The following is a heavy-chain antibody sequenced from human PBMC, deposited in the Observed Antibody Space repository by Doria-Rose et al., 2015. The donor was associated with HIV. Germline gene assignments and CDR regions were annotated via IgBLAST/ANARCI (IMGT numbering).Heavy chain of an antibody. Sequence: QVTLKESGPVLVKPTETLTLTCTVSGVSLSSPGMGVSWIRQPPGKALEWLANIFSDDDRSYKTSLKSRLTISRGSSKRQVVLTMTDMDAVDTATYYCARIKSSRWYHKYYFDFWGQGTLVIVSA. V-gene: IGHV2-26*01. CDR1: GVSLSSPGMG. J-gene: IGHJ4*02. D-gene: IGHD6-13*01. CDR2: IFSDDDR. CDR3: ARIKSSRWYHKYYFDF.